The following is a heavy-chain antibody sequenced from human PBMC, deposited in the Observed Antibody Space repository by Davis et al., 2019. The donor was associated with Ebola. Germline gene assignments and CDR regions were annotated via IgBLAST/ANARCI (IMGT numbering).Heavy chain of an antibody. V-gene: IGHV4-34*08. D-gene: IGHD4-17*01. J-gene: IGHJ4*02. CDR3: ANHYGDYAPFDY. CDR2: INHSGST. CDR1: GFTFSSYS. Sequence: ESLKISCAASGFTFSSYSMNWVRQPPGKGLEWIGEINHSGSTNYNPSLKSRVTISVDTSKNQFSLKLSSVTAADTAVYYCANHYGDYAPFDYWGQGTLVTVSS.